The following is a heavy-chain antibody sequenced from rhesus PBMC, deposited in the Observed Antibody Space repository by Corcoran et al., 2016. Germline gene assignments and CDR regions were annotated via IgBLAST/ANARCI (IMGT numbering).Heavy chain of an antibody. J-gene: IGHJ4*01. D-gene: IGHD2-8*01. CDR1: GGSISSNW. Sequence: QLQLQESGPGLVKPSETLSLTCAVSGGSISSNWWSGIRQPPGKGLEGIGRISGSGGSTSYNPSLKSRVTISTDTSKNQLSLKLISVTAADTAVYYCARGLLGYCSGGVCLHFDYWGQGVLVTVSS. CDR2: ISGSGGST. CDR3: ARGLLGYCSGGVCLHFDY. V-gene: IGHV4-173*01.